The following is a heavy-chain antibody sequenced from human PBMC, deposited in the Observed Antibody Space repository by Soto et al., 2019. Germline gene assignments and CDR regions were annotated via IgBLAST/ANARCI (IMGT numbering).Heavy chain of an antibody. CDR1: GFTFSSYA. CDR2: ISGSGGST. Sequence: EVQLLESGGGLVQPGGSLRLSCAASGFTFSSYAMSWVRQTPGKGLEWVSAISGSGGSTYYADSVKGRFTISRDNSKNTLYLPMNSLRDEDTAVYYCAKSPTELRFLEWYYYYYMDVWGKGTTVTVSS. V-gene: IGHV3-23*01. CDR3: AKSPTELRFLEWYYYYYMDV. D-gene: IGHD3-3*01. J-gene: IGHJ6*03.